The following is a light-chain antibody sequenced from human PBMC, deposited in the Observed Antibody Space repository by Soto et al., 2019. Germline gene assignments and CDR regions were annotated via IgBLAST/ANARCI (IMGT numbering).Light chain of an antibody. CDR2: AAS. V-gene: IGKV3-20*01. J-gene: IGKJ1*01. CDR3: HRYGNSPKT. CDR1: QSFSSNS. Sequence: DIVLTQSPGTLSLSPGERATLSCRASQSFSSNSLAWYQQKPGQAPRLLRYAASSRATGIPDRFSGSGSGTDFTLTISRLEPEDIAVYYCHRYGNSPKTFGQGTKVDIK.